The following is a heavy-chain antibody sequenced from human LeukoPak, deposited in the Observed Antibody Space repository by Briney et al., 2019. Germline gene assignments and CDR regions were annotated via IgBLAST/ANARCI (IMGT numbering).Heavy chain of an antibody. J-gene: IGHJ6*02. CDR2: IAFDGSNA. Sequence: GGPLRLSCVASGFTFRSYAMHWVRQAPGKGLEWVAVIAFDGSNALYADSVKGRFTISRDISKSTLYLEMNSLKAEDSAIYCCSRGRYGDYSRSGYYYGMDVWGQGTTVTVSS. CDR3: SRGRYGDYSRSGYYYGMDV. CDR1: GFTFRSYA. D-gene: IGHD4-17*01. V-gene: IGHV3-30-3*01.